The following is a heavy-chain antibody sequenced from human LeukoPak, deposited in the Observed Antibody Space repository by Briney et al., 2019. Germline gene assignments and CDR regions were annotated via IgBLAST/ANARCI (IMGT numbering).Heavy chain of an antibody. V-gene: IGHV4-4*02. CDR3: ARVTSGNYGPFDY. D-gene: IGHD3-10*01. CDR2: IHPTGRT. J-gene: IGHJ4*02. Sequence: SETLSLTCVVSGGSVTSGNWWSWVRQSPGKGLEWFGEIHPTGRTNYNPSLESRVTISLDKSKNQLSLKLSSVTAADTAVYYCARVTSGNYGPFDYWGQGTLVTVSS. CDR1: GGSVTSGNW.